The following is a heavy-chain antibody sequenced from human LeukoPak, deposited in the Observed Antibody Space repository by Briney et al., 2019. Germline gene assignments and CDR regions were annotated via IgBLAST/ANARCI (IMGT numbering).Heavy chain of an antibody. Sequence: SETLSLTCAVYGGSFSGDFWSWIRQSPGKGLEWIGEIKHDGSTTYNPSLKSRVTISVDTSKNQFSLKLSSVTAADTAVYYCARYLDYGGNSRVFQHWGQGTLVTVSS. CDR2: IKHDGST. D-gene: IGHD4-23*01. J-gene: IGHJ1*01. CDR1: GGSFSGDF. CDR3: ARYLDYGGNSRVFQH. V-gene: IGHV4-34*01.